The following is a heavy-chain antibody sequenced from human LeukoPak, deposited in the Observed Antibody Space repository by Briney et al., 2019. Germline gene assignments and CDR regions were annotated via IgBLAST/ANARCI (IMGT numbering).Heavy chain of an antibody. CDR2: ISGSGGST. J-gene: IGHJ4*02. CDR1: GFTFSSYA. D-gene: IGHD6-19*01. Sequence: GGSLRLSCAASGFTFSSYAMSWVRQAPGKGLEWVSAISGSGGSTYYADSVKGRFTISRDNSKNTLYLQMNSLRAEDTAVYYCVTDTYSSGWLDCWGQGTLVTVSS. CDR3: VTDTYSSGWLDC. V-gene: IGHV3-23*01.